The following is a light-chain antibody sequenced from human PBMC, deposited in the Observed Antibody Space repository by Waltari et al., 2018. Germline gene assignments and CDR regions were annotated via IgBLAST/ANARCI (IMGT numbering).Light chain of an antibody. CDR3: CSYAGIYTYV. CDR1: SRDVGAYNF. J-gene: IGLJ1*01. Sequence: QSALTQPRSVSGYPGQSVTISCTGTSRDVGAYNFVSWYQHHPGKAPKLLLYDVTKRPSGVPDRFSGSKSANTASLTISGLQAEDDADYFCCSYAGIYTYVFGTGTTVTVL. CDR2: DVT. V-gene: IGLV2-11*01.